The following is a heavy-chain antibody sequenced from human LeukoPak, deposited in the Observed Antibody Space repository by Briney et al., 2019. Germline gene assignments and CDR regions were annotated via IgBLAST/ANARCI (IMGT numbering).Heavy chain of an antibody. CDR3: ARNFGDGGGYFDY. J-gene: IGHJ4*02. CDR1: GFTLRGYS. CDR2: VSTSGIYT. D-gene: IGHD4-17*01. Sequence: GGSLRLSCAASGFTLRGYSLNWVRQAPGKGLEWVSTVSTSGIYTYYADSVRGRFIISRDNAKNSLYLQMNSLSGEDTAVYFCARNFGDGGGYFDYWGQGTLVAVSS. V-gene: IGHV3-21*01.